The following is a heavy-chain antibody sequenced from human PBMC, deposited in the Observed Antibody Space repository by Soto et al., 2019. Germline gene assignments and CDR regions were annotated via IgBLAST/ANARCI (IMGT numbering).Heavy chain of an antibody. J-gene: IGHJ4*02. Sequence: SETLSLTCTVSGGSVSRDSNFWSWIRQPPGKGLEWIGYIYYSGPSRYNPSLESRVTISIDSSKNQVSLTLTSMTAADTAVYYCARGYSHYAHWGRGTLVTVSS. D-gene: IGHD4-4*01. CDR1: GGSVSRDSNF. CDR3: ARGYSHYAH. V-gene: IGHV4-61*01. CDR2: IYYSGPS.